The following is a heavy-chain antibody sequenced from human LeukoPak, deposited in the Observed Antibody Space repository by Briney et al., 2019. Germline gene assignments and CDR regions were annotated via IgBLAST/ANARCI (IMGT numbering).Heavy chain of an antibody. V-gene: IGHV4-38-2*01. J-gene: IGHJ5*02. D-gene: IGHD4-17*01. CDR3: ASLLYRLYGDYA. CDR1: GYSISSGYY. CDR2: IYHSGST. Sequence: PSETLSLTCAVSGYSISSGYYWGWIRQPPGKGLEWIGSIYHSGSTYYNPSLKRRVTISVDTSKNQFSLKLSSVTAADPAVYYCASLLYRLYGDYAWGQGTLVTVSS.